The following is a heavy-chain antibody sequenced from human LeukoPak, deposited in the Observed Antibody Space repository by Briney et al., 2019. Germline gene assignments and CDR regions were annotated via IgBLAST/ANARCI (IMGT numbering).Heavy chain of an antibody. V-gene: IGHV3-21*01. D-gene: IGHD3-22*01. Sequence: PGGSLRLSCAASGFTFSSYAMSWVRQAPGKGLEWVSSISSSSSYIYYADSVKGRFTISRDNAKNSLYLQMNSLGAEDTAVYYCARDGDYYDSRGDAFDIWGQGAMVTVAS. CDR2: ISSSSSYI. J-gene: IGHJ3*02. CDR3: ARDGDYYDSRGDAFDI. CDR1: GFTFSSYA.